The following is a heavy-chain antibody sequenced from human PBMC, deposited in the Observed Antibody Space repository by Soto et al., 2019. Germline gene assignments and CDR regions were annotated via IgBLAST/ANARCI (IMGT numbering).Heavy chain of an antibody. D-gene: IGHD1-26*01. CDR3: ARESQTWEIHKYFDL. J-gene: IGHJ2*01. V-gene: IGHV1-18*01. CDR2: LSPYNGNT. CDR1: GYSFTNYI. Sequence: QVQLVQSGADVKKPGASVKVSCKASGYSFTNYIITWVRQAPGQGLEWMGWLSPYNGNTDYAQNLLGRVTMTTDTSTSTVYMERRSLRSYDTAVYYCARESQTWEIHKYFDLWVRGTLVTVSS.